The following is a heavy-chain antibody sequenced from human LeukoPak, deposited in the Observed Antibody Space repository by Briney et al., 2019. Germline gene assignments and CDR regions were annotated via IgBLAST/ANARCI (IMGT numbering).Heavy chain of an antibody. CDR3: ARITHDFWSGYYMPDDP. CDR2: ISIYNGNT. D-gene: IGHD3-3*01. CDR1: GYTFTNYG. Sequence: ASVKVSCKASGYTFTNYGISWVRQAPGQGLVLMGWISIYNGNTDYAQKLRGRVTMTTDTSTSTAYMELRSLRSDDTAVYYCARITHDFWSGYYMPDDPWGQGTLVTVSS. V-gene: IGHV1-18*01. J-gene: IGHJ5*02.